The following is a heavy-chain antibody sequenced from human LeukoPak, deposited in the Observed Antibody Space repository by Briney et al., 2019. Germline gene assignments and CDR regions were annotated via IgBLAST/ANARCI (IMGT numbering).Heavy chain of an antibody. J-gene: IGHJ4*02. D-gene: IGHD2-2*01. V-gene: IGHV3-7*01. CDR1: GFTFSNYW. Sequence: GGSLRLSCAASGFTFSNYWMHWVRQAPGKGLEWVANIKEDGSEKYYVDSVKGRFTISRDNAKNSLYLQMNSLRAEDTAVYYCARDCSSTSCYVDVDYWGQGTLVTVSS. CDR3: ARDCSSTSCYVDVDY. CDR2: IKEDGSEK.